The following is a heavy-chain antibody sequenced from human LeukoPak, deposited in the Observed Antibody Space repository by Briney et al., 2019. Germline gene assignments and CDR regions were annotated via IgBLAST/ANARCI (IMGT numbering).Heavy chain of an antibody. CDR1: GGTFSSYA. Sequence: SVKVSCKASGGTFSSYAISWVRQAPGQGLEWMGGIIPIFGTANYAQKFQGRVTITADKSTSTAYMELSSLRSEDTAVYYCARVKAAAGGYYYYYMDVWGKGTTVTVSS. V-gene: IGHV1-69*06. CDR3: ARVKAAAGGYYYYYMDV. CDR2: IIPIFGTA. D-gene: IGHD6-13*01. J-gene: IGHJ6*03.